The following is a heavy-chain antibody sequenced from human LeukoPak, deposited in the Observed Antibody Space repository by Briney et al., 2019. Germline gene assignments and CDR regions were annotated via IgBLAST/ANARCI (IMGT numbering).Heavy chain of an antibody. CDR1: GFTFSSYS. D-gene: IGHD2-2*01. V-gene: IGHV3-21*01. J-gene: IGHJ6*02. CDR3: ARAEWAMRAQVGMDV. CDR2: ISGGDGYM. Sequence: GGSLRLSCAASGFTFSSYSMNWVRQAPGKGLEWVSFISGGDGYMFYADSMKGRFTISRDNANNSLYLQMNSLRAEDTAVYYCARAEWAMRAQVGMDVWGQGTTVTVSS.